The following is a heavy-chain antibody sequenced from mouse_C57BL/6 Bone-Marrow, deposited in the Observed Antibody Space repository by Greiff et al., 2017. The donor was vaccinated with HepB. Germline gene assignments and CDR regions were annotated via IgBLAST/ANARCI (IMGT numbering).Heavy chain of an antibody. CDR2: IFPGSGST. J-gene: IGHJ2*01. D-gene: IGHD1-1*01. Sequence: QVQLQQSGPELVKPGASVKISCKASGYTFTDYYIHWVKQRPGQGLEGIGWIFPGSGSTYYNEKFKGKATLTVDKSSSTAYMLLSSLTSEDSAVYFCARERGFITTPFDYWGQGTTLTVSS. CDR3: ARERGFITTPFDY. V-gene: IGHV1-75*01. CDR1: GYTFTDYY.